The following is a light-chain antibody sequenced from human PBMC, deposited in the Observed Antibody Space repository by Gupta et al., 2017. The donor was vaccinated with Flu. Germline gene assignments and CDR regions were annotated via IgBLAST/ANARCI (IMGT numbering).Light chain of an antibody. Sequence: GNYMDVGSYNYVSWYQQHPGKGPKLIMFEVKNRPSGVSTRFSGSKSGNTASLTISGLQAEDDAHYYCSTYTGSSTLFGGGTQLTVL. J-gene: IGLJ2*01. V-gene: IGLV2-14*01. CDR3: STYTGSSTL. CDR1: YMDVGSYNY. CDR2: EVK.